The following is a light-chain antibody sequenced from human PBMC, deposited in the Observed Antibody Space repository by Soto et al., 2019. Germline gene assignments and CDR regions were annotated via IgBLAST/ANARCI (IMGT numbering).Light chain of an antibody. V-gene: IGKV1-39*01. J-gene: IGKJ2*01. Sequence: QEEEKAPKLLIHAASSLQSGVPSRFSGSGSETYLTLTISSLQPEDIASYYCQQSYSTPYTFGQGTKVDIK. CDR2: AAS. CDR3: QQSYSTPYT.